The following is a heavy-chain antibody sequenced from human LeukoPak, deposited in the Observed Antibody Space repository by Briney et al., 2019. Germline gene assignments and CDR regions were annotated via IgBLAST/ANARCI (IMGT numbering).Heavy chain of an antibody. CDR1: GYTFTTYW. CDR3: ARLGGDTYYFGSASYPSWYFDL. J-gene: IGHJ2*01. Sequence: GESLKISCQASGYTFTTYWMGWVRQMPGKGLECMGIIYPDDSDTTYSPSFQGQVTISADKSFSTAYLQWSSLKASDTAIYYCARLGGDTYYFGSASYPSWYFDLWGRGTLVTVSS. D-gene: IGHD3-10*01. V-gene: IGHV5-51*01. CDR2: IYPDDSDT.